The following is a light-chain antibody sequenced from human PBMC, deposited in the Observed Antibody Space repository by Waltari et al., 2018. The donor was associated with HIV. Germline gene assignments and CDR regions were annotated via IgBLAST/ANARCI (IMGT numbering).Light chain of an antibody. Sequence: QSALTQPASVSGSPGQSITISCTGTSSDVGGYDYVSWYQQHPGKAPNLMISDVSTRPSGVSNRFSGSKSGTAASLTISGLQAEDEADYYCSSYTKGTSLRVFGTGTTVTVL. CDR2: DVS. CDR3: SSYTKGTSLRV. J-gene: IGLJ1*01. CDR1: SSDVGGYDY. V-gene: IGLV2-14*01.